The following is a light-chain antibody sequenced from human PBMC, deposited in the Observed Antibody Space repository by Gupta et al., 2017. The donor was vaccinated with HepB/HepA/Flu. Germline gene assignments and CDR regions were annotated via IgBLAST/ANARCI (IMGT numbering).Light chain of an antibody. V-gene: IGKV1-5*03. CDR3: QQYSSYSQT. CDR1: QGISSW. CDR2: KAS. Sequence: DIQMTQSPSTLSASVGDRVTITCRASQGISSWLDWYQQKPGKAPKLLIYKASSLESGVPSRFSGSGSGTEFTLTISSLQPDDFATYYCQQYSSYSQTFGQGTKLEIK. J-gene: IGKJ2*01.